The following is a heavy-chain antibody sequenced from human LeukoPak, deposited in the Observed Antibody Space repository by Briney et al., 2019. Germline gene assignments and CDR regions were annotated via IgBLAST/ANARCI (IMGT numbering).Heavy chain of an antibody. Sequence: PSETLSLTCTDSGGSISSYYWSWIRQPPGKGPEWIGYIYYSGSTNYNPSLKSRVTISVDTSKNQFSLKLSSVTAADTAVYYCARVPGGSNFDYWGQGTLVTVSS. CDR2: IYYSGST. J-gene: IGHJ4*02. V-gene: IGHV4-59*01. CDR1: GGSISSYY. D-gene: IGHD3-16*01. CDR3: ARVPGGSNFDY.